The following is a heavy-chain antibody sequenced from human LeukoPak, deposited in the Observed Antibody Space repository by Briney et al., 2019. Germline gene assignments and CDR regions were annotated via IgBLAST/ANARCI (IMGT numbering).Heavy chain of an antibody. CDR3: TRLDSSSWTTLFDY. J-gene: IGHJ4*02. Sequence: PGGSLRLSCTASGFTFGDYAMSWVRQAPGKGLEWVGFIRSKAYGGTTEYAASVKGRFTISRDDSKSIAYLQMNSLKTEDTAVYYCTRLDSSSWTTLFDYWGQGTLVTVSS. CDR2: IRSKAYGGTT. D-gene: IGHD6-13*01. V-gene: IGHV3-49*04. CDR1: GFTFGDYA.